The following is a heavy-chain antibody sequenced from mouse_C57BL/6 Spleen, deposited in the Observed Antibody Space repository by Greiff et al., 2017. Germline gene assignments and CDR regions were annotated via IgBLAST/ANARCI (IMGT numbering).Heavy chain of an antibody. Sequence: EVHLVESEGGLVQPGSSMKLSCTASGFTFSDYYMAWVRQVPEKGLEWVANINYDGSSTYYLDSLKSRFIISRDNAKNILYLQMSSLKSEDTATYYCARGGLLYYGNGYFDVWGTGTTVTVSS. J-gene: IGHJ1*03. V-gene: IGHV5-16*01. CDR3: ARGGLLYYGNGYFDV. CDR2: INYDGSST. D-gene: IGHD1-1*01. CDR1: GFTFSDYY.